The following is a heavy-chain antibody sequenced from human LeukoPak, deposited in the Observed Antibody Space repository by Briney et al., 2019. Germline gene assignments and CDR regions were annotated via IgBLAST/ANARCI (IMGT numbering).Heavy chain of an antibody. CDR3: AREGNTGLTYFDY. Sequence: GGSLRLSCAASGFTFSSYAMHWVRQAPGKGLEWVAVIPYDGSNKYYADSVKGRFTISRDNSKNTLYLQMNSLRAEDTAVYYCAREGNTGLTYFDYWGQGTLVTVSS. J-gene: IGHJ4*02. V-gene: IGHV3-30-3*01. D-gene: IGHD3/OR15-3a*01. CDR2: IPYDGSNK. CDR1: GFTFSSYA.